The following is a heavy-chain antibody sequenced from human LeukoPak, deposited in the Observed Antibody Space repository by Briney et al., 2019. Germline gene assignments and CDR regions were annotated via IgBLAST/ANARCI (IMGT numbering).Heavy chain of an antibody. V-gene: IGHV3-30*18. Sequence: GGSLRLSCTASGITFNRYGMHWVRQAPGKGLEWVAVISYDGSNKYYADSVKGRFTISRDNSKNTLYLQKNSLRAEDTAVYYCAKETTHSNFDYWGQGTLVTVSS. CDR3: AKETTHSNFDY. CDR1: GITFNRYG. CDR2: ISYDGSNK. J-gene: IGHJ4*02. D-gene: IGHD4-11*01.